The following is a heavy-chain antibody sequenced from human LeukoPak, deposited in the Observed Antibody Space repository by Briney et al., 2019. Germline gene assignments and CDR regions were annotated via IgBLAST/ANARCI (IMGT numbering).Heavy chain of an antibody. D-gene: IGHD6-19*01. CDR1: GYTFAGYY. CDR3: ARGLHSSGFYMDV. J-gene: IGHJ6*03. CDR2: INPNSGGT. Sequence: GASVKVSCKASGYTFAGYYMHWVRQAPGQGLEWMGWINPNSGGTNYAQKFQGRVTMTRDTSISTAYMELSRLRSGDTAVYYCARGLHSSGFYMDVWGKGTTVTVSS. V-gene: IGHV1-2*02.